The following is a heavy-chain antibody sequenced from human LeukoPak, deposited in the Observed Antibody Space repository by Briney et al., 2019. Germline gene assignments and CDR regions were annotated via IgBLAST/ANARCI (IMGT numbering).Heavy chain of an antibody. CDR1: GFTFTSYS. D-gene: IGHD5-18*01. V-gene: IGHV3-21*01. CDR3: ARGAAMSYWYFDL. CDR2: ISSSSSYI. Sequence: GGSLRLSCAASGFTFTSYSMNWVRQAPGKGLEWVSSISSSSSYIYYADSVKSRFTISRDKAKKSLYLQMNSLRAEDTAVYYCARGAAMSYWYFDLWGRGTLVTVSS. J-gene: IGHJ2*01.